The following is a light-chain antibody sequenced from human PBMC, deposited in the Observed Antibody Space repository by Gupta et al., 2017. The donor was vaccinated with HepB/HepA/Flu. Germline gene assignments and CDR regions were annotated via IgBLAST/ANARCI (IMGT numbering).Light chain of an antibody. CDR1: HGIRRW. Sequence: DIQMTQSPPSVSASVGDRVTSTCRASHGIRRWLDWYQQKPGKAPNLLIHASSTLQTGVPSRFRGSGSGTDFTLTISSLQPEDFATYYCQQTNNYPLTFGHGTKVEIE. CDR2: ASS. CDR3: QQTNNYPLT. V-gene: IGKV1-12*01. J-gene: IGKJ3*01.